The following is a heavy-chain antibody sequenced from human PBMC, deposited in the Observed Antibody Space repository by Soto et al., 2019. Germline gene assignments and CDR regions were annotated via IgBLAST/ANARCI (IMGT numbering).Heavy chain of an antibody. CDR1: GFPFSSYG. Sequence: QVQLVESGGGVVQPGRSLRLSCAASGFPFSSYGMHWVRQAPGKGLEWVAVIWYDGSNKYYADSVKGRFTISRDNSKNMLYLQMNSLRAEETAVYYCARSGGWGQGTLVTVSS. J-gene: IGHJ4*02. V-gene: IGHV3-33*01. CDR3: ARSGG. CDR2: IWYDGSNK. D-gene: IGHD6-19*01.